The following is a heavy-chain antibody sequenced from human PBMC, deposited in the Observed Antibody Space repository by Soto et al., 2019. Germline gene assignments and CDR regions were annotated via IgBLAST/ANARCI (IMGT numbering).Heavy chain of an antibody. CDR3: VIDGSGSYYKSRYYFDY. CDR1: GGSISSSSYY. J-gene: IGHJ4*03. D-gene: IGHD3-10*01. V-gene: IGHV4-39*01. Sequence: SETLSLTCTVSGGSISSSSYYWGWIRQPPGKGQEWIGSIYYSGSNYYNPSLKSRVTIYVDTSKNQFSLKLSSVTAAETAVYFCVIDGSGSYYKSRYYFDYRGQGTLVTVSS. CDR2: IYYSGSN.